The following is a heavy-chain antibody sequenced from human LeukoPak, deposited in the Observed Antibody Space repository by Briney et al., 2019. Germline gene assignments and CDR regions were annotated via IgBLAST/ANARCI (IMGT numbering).Heavy chain of an antibody. CDR3: ARSTVVPGVLDY. V-gene: IGHV1-69*05. Sequence: SVKVSCKASGGPFINYAISWVRQAPGQGLEWMGGISPVFGTPNYAQKFQGRATIKTDESTSTAYMELISLRSEDTAVYYCARSTVVPGVLDYWGQGTLVTVSS. CDR2: ISPVFGTP. CDR1: GGPFINYA. D-gene: IGHD3-22*01. J-gene: IGHJ4*02.